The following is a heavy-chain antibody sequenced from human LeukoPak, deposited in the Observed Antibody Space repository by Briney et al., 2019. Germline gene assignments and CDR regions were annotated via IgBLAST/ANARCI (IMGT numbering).Heavy chain of an antibody. Sequence: GGSLRLSCAASGFTFSSYAMSWVRQTPGKGLEWVSGITASGGSTYHADSVKGRFTISRDNSKNTLYLQMNSLRAEDTAVYYCARTYYYGSGSWNYFDYWGQGTLVTVSS. V-gene: IGHV3-23*01. D-gene: IGHD3-10*01. J-gene: IGHJ4*02. CDR1: GFTFSSYA. CDR2: ITASGGST. CDR3: ARTYYYGSGSWNYFDY.